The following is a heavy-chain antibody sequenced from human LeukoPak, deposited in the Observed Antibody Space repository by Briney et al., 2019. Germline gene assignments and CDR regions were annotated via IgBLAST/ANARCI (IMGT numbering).Heavy chain of an antibody. CDR3: ARPYYYDSSGYYSHAFDI. V-gene: IGHV3-33*01. CDR2: IWYDGSNK. Sequence: GGSLRLSCAASGFTFSSYGMHWVRQAPGKGLEWVAVIWYDGSNKYYADSVKGRFTISRDNSKNTLYLQMNSLRAEDTAVYYCARPYYYDSSGYYSHAFDIWGQGTMVTVSS. J-gene: IGHJ3*02. CDR1: GFTFSSYG. D-gene: IGHD3-22*01.